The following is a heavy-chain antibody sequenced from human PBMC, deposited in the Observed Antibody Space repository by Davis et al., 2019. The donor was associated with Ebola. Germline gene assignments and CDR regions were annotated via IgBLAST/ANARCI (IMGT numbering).Heavy chain of an antibody. CDR2: ISGSSSST. CDR1: GFTFSIYT. J-gene: IGHJ4*02. D-gene: IGHD1-26*01. V-gene: IGHV3-21*01. Sequence: GESLKISCAASGFTFSIYTLNCVRQAPGKGLEWVSSISGSSSSTYYADSVEGRFTISRDNAKNSVYLQMSSVTVEDTAVYYCARRSGTSYDFWGQGSLVTVSS. CDR3: ARRSGTSYDF.